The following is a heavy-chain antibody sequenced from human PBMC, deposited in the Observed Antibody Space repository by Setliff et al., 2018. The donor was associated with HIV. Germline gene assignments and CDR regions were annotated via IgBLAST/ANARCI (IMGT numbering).Heavy chain of an antibody. V-gene: IGHV4-61*02. CDR2: IYRGGST. D-gene: IGHD3-22*01. CDR3: VFDSSGRHAFDV. CDR1: GGSISSGNFY. J-gene: IGHJ3*01. Sequence: TLSLTCTVSGGSISSGNFYWSWIRQSAGKGLEWIGRIYRGGSTNYNPSLKSRVTISVDTSKNQFSLKLNSVTAADTAVYHCVFDSSGRHAFDVWGQGTMVTVSS.